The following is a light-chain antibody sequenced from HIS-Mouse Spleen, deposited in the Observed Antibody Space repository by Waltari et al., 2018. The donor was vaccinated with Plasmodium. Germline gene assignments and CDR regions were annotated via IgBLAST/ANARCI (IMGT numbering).Light chain of an antibody. Sequence: DTQLTPSPSFLSASVGDRVTITCRASKGISSWLAWYQQKPGTAPKLLIYAASSLQSGVPSRCSGSGSGTDFTLTISSLQPEDFATYYCQQANSFPWTFGQRTKVEIK. J-gene: IGKJ1*01. CDR2: AAS. CDR1: KGISSW. V-gene: IGKV1-12*01. CDR3: QQANSFPWT.